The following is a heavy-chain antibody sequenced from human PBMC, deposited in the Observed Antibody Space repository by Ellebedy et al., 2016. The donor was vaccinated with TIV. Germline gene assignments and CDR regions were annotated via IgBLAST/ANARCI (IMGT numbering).Heavy chain of an antibody. V-gene: IGHV2-70*01. Sequence: SGPTLVKPTQTLTLTCTFSGFSLSTSGVGVGWIRQPPGKALECLALIYWNDDKYYSTSLKTRLTISKDTSKNQVVLTMTNMDPVDTATYYCARIPGDYYACDIWGQGTMVTVSP. CDR3: ARIPGDYYACDI. D-gene: IGHD4-17*01. CDR1: GFSLSTSGVG. CDR2: IYWNDDK. J-gene: IGHJ3*02.